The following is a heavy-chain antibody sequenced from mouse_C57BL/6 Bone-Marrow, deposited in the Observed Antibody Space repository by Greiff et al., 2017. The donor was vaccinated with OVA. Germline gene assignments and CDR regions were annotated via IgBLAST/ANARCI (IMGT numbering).Heavy chain of an antibody. V-gene: IGHV1-76*01. CDR2: LYPGSGNP. J-gene: IGHJ2*01. Sequence: VQVVESGAELVRPGASVKLSCKASGYTFTDYYINWVKQRPGQGLEWIARLYPGSGNPYYNEKFKGKATLTAEKSSSTAYMQLSSLTSEDSAVYFCARSITTVVAKGDFDYWGQGTTLTVSS. CDR1: GYTFTDYY. CDR3: ARSITTVVAKGDFDY. D-gene: IGHD1-1*01.